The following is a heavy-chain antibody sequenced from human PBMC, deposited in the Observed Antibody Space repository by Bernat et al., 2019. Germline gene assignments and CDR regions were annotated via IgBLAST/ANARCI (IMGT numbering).Heavy chain of an antibody. J-gene: IGHJ3*02. CDR1: GYTFTNYG. CDR2: ISAYNGNT. V-gene: IGHV1-18*01. D-gene: IGHD6-6*01. Sequence: QVQLVQSGAEVKKPGASVKVSCKASGYTFTNYGISWVRQAPGQGLEWMGWISAYNGNTNYAQKLQGRVTRTTDTSTRTAYMELRSLRSDGPSVYYCARVSSSSLGGDAFDIWGQGTMVTVSS. CDR3: ARVSSSSLGGDAFDI.